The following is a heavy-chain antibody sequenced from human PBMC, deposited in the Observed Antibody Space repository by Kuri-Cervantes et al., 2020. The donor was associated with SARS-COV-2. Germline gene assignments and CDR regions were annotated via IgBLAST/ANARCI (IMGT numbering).Heavy chain of an antibody. CDR1: GGTFSSYA. V-gene: IGHV1-69*10. D-gene: IGHD3-10*01. J-gene: IGHJ6*02. Sequence: SVKVSCKASGGTFSSYAISWVRQAPGQGLEWMGGIIPILGIANYAQKFQGRVTLTADKYTSTAYMELSSLRSEDTAVYYCARVLLWFGESRYYYGMDVWGQGTTVTVSS. CDR2: IIPILGIA. CDR3: ARVLLWFGESRYYYGMDV.